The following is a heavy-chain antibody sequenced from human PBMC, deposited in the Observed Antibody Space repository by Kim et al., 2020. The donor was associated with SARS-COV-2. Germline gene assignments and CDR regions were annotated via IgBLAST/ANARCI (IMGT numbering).Heavy chain of an antibody. CDR3: ARGGWSVLNDAFDI. CDR2: ISYDGSNK. CDR1: GFTFSSYA. V-gene: IGHV3-30-3*01. D-gene: IGHD3-3*01. Sequence: GGSLRLSCAASGFTFSSYAMHWVRQAPGKGLEWVSVISYDGSNKYYADSVKGRFTISRDNSKNTLYLQMNSLRAEETAVYYCARGGWSVLNDAFDIWGQGTLFTVSS. J-gene: IGHJ3*02.